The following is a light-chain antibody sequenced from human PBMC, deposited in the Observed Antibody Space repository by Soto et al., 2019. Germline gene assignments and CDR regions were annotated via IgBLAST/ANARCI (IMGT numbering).Light chain of an antibody. CDR1: QTISSW. Sequence: DIQMPQAPSTMSGSVRDRDTISSRASQTISSWLAWYQQKPGKAPKLLIYKASTLKSGVPSRFSGSGSGTEFTLTISSLQPDDFAAYYCQHYSSYSEAVGQGTKVDI. V-gene: IGKV1-5*03. CDR2: KAS. J-gene: IGKJ1*01. CDR3: QHYSSYSEA.